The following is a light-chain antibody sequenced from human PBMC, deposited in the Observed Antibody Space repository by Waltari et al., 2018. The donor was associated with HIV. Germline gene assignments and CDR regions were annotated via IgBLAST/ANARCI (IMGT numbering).Light chain of an antibody. V-gene: IGLV2-14*01. J-gene: IGLJ1*01. CDR3: SSYTSSSTLV. CDR1: SSDVGGYNY. CDR2: EFS. Sequence: QSALTQPASVSGSPGQSITISCTGTSSDVGGYNYVSWYQQHPGKAPKPMIYEFSNRPSGVSNRFSGSESGNTASLTISGLQAEDGSDYYCSSYTSSSTLVFGTGTKVTVL.